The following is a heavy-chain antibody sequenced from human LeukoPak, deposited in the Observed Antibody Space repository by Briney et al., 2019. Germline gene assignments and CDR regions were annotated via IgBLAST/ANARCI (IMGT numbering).Heavy chain of an antibody. V-gene: IGHV1-24*01. J-gene: IGHJ4*02. CDR2: FDPEDGET. Sequence: ASVKVSCTVSGYTLTELSMHWVRQAPGKGLEWMGGFDPEDGETIYAQKFQGRVTMTTDTSTSTAYMELRSLRSDDTAVYYCAREWSLYGSGMGYWGQGTLVTVSS. CDR3: AREWSLYGSGMGY. CDR1: GYTLTELS. D-gene: IGHD3-10*01.